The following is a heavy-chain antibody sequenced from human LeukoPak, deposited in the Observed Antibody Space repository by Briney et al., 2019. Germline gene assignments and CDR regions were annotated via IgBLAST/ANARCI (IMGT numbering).Heavy chain of an antibody. CDR3: ARGVYIAAAQYGY. D-gene: IGHD6-13*01. Sequence: SETLSLTCTVSGGSLSSHYCSWIRQPPGKGLEWIGYVYYSGTTNYNPSLKSRVTISVDTSKNQFSLKLSSVTAADTAVYYCARGVYIAAAQYGYWGQGTLVAVSS. V-gene: IGHV4-59*11. CDR2: VYYSGTT. J-gene: IGHJ4*02. CDR1: GGSLSSHY.